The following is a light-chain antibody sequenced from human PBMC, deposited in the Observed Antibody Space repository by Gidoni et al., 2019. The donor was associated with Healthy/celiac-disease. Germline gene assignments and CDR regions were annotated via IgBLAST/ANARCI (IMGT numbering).Light chain of an antibody. J-gene: IGKJ1*01. CDR2: AAS. CDR3: QQSYSTPWT. CDR1: QSISSY. Sequence: DIQMTQSPSSLSASVGDRVTITFRASQSISSYLNWYQQKPGKAPKLLIYAASSLQSRVPSRFSGSGSGTDFTLTSSSLQPEDFATYYCQQSYSTPWTFGQGTKVEIK. V-gene: IGKV1-39*01.